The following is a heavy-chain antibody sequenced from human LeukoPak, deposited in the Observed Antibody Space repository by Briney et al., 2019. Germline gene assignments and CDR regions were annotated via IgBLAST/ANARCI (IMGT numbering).Heavy chain of an antibody. CDR3: ARALADSRGYYLGFDY. D-gene: IGHD3-22*01. CDR1: GFTFSDYY. V-gene: IGHV3-11*01. J-gene: IGHJ4*02. CDR2: ITNNGGAM. Sequence: GGSLRLSCAASGFTFSDYYMGWIRQAPGKGLEWISYITNNGGAMFYADSLKGRLTIFRDNARKSLYLQMNSLRPDDTALYFCARALADSRGYYLGFDYWGQGTLVTVSS.